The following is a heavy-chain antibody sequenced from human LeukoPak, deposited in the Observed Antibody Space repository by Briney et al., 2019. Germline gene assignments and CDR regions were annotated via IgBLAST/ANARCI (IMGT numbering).Heavy chain of an antibody. CDR2: IIPIFGTA. J-gene: IGHJ6*03. Sequence: SVKVSCKASGYTFTSYYMHWVRQAPGQGLEWMGGIIPIFGTANYAQKLQGRVTITADKSTSTAYMELSSLRSEDTAVYYCATNYRFLRDGYNYYYYYMDVWGKGTTVTVSS. CDR3: ATNYRFLRDGYNYYYYYMDV. D-gene: IGHD5-24*01. V-gene: IGHV1-69*06. CDR1: GYTFTSYY.